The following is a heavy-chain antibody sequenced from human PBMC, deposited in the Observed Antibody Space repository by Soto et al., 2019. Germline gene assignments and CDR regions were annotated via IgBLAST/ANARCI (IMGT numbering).Heavy chain of an antibody. Sequence: EVQLVESGGGLVQPGESLTLSCAASGFTFSSYWMHWVRQAPGKGLVWVSRIKSDGSGTYYADSVKGRLTISRDNAKDSLYLEMKSLRVEATGVDFCARGGGCRYDGNCYLGRHWGQGTLVTVSS. CDR3: ARGGGCRYDGNCYLGRH. D-gene: IGHD2-2*03. V-gene: IGHV3-74*01. J-gene: IGHJ4*02. CDR2: IKSDGSGT. CDR1: GFTFSSYW.